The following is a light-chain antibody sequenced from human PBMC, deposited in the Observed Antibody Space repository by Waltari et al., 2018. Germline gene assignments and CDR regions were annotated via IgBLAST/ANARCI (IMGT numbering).Light chain of an antibody. Sequence: QSGLTQPPSVSGAPGQRVTISCTGRRSHIGAGYDVPWYQLLPGTAPKLLIYGNSNRPSGVPDRFSGSKSGTSASLAITGLQAEDEAGYYCQSYDSSLSGSVFGGGTKLTVL. J-gene: IGLJ2*01. CDR1: RSHIGAGYD. CDR2: GNS. V-gene: IGLV1-40*01. CDR3: QSYDSSLSGSV.